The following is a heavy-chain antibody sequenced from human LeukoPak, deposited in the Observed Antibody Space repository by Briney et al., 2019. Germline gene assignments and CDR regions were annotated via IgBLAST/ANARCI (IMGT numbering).Heavy chain of an antibody. Sequence: GGSLRLSCAASGFTFSSYWMHWVRQVPGMGLVWVSRINSDGSSTSYADSVKGRFTISRDNAKNTLYLQMNSLRAEDTAVYYCXXXXYYXXXGYFDYWGQGTLVTVS. J-gene: IGHJ4*02. CDR1: GFTFSSYW. CDR2: INSDGSST. CDR3: XXXXYYXXXGYFDY. V-gene: IGHV3-74*01. D-gene: IGHD3-22*01.